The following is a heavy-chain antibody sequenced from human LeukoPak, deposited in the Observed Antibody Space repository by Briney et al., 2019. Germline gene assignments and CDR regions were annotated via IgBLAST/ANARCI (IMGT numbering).Heavy chain of an antibody. CDR3: ARGREVRGLMDD. Sequence: GGSLRLSCAASGFTVSSTYMSWVRQAPGKGRGWVSVIYSDGSTYYAASVKGRFIVSRDTYKNTLYLQMNSLRAEDTAVYYCARGREVRGLMDDWGQGTLVTVSS. J-gene: IGHJ4*02. V-gene: IGHV3-53*01. D-gene: IGHD3-10*01. CDR2: IYSDGST. CDR1: GFTVSSTY.